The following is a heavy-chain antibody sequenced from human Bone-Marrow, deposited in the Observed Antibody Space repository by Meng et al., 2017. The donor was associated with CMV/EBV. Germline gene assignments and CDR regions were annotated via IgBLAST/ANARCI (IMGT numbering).Heavy chain of an antibody. CDR2: IIPIFGTA. D-gene: IGHD3-9*01. CDR3: ARVVDILTPPDY. J-gene: IGHJ4*02. V-gene: IGHV1-69*05. CDR1: GGTFSSYA. Sequence: SVKVSCKASGGTFSSYAISWVRQAPGQGLEWMGGIIPIFGTANYAQKFQGRVTITTDESTSTAYMELSSLRSEDTAVYYCARVVDILTPPDYWGQGTLVTVSS.